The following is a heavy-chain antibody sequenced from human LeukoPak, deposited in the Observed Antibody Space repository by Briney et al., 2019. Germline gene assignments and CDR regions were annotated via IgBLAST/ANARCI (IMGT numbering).Heavy chain of an antibody. CDR2: INSGGSGT. J-gene: IGHJ4*02. CDR1: GFAFSSNW. Sequence: GGSLRLSCAASGFAFSSNWMHWVRQTPGKGLVWVSRINSGGSGTSYADSVEGRFTIFRDNAKNTLYLQMNSLRAEDTAVYYCVRDLGGRSGHWGQGTLVTVSS. D-gene: IGHD1-26*01. CDR3: VRDLGGRSGH. V-gene: IGHV3-74*01.